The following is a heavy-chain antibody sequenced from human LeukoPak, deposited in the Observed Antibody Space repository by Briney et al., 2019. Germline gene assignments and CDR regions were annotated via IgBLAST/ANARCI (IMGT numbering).Heavy chain of an antibody. CDR3: ARTIAARQGDFDY. J-gene: IGHJ4*02. D-gene: IGHD6-6*01. CDR1: EFTFSSYS. V-gene: IGHV3-48*01. Sequence: GGSLRLSCAASEFTFSSYSMNWVRQAPGKGLEWVSYISSSSGAIFYADSVKGRFAISRDNAKSSLYLQMNSLRAEDTAVYYCARTIAARQGDFDYWGQGTLVTVSS. CDR2: ISSSSGAI.